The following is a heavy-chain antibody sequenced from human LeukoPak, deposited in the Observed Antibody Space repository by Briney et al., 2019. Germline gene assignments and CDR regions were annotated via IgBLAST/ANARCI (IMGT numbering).Heavy chain of an antibody. J-gene: IGHJ4*02. CDR3: ASSDILTGYFKFDY. Sequence: PGRSLRLSCAASGFTFSSYAMHWVRQAPGKGLEWVAVISYDGSNKYYADSVKGRFTISRDNSKNTLYLQMNSLRAEDTAVYYCASSDILTGYFKFDYWGQGTLVTVSS. D-gene: IGHD3-9*01. V-gene: IGHV3-30-3*01. CDR2: ISYDGSNK. CDR1: GFTFSSYA.